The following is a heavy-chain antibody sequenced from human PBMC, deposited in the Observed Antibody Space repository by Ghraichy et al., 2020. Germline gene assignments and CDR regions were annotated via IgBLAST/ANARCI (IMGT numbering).Heavy chain of an antibody. CDR2: IYYSGST. CDR3: ARQYCTSTSCNTGFNWFDP. V-gene: IGHV4-30-4*01. CDR1: GASISSGYDY. J-gene: IGHJ5*02. D-gene: IGHD2-2*01. Sequence: LSLTCRVSGASISSGYDYWSWIRQPPGKGLEWIGYIYYSGSTYYNPSRASRVTMSVDSSKNQFSLRLNSVTAADTAVYYCARQYCTSTSCNTGFNWFDPWGQGTLAAVSS.